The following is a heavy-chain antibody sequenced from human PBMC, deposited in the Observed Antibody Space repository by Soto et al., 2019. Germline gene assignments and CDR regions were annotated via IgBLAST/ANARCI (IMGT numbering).Heavy chain of an antibody. CDR3: ARRDYGSDWPYAEYFQH. CDR1: GFSLSTARMG. D-gene: IGHD6-19*01. Sequence: QVTLKESGPVLVKPTETLTLTCTVSGFSLSTARMGVSWIRQPPGKALEWLAHIFSNDEKSYSTSLKSRLTISKDTYKSQVVLIMTNMDPVDTATYYCARRDYGSDWPYAEYFQHWGQGTLVTVSS. V-gene: IGHV2-26*01. J-gene: IGHJ1*01. CDR2: IFSNDEK.